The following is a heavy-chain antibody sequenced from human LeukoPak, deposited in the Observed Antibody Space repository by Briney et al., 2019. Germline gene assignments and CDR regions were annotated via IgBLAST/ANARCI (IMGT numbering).Heavy chain of an antibody. D-gene: IGHD3-22*01. J-gene: IGHJ5*02. CDR3: ARGGYYYDENWFDP. CDR2: IYHSGST. Sequence: SETLSLTCTVSGYSISSGYYWGWIRQPPGKGLEWIGSIYHSGSTYYNPSLKSRVTISVDTSKNRFSLKLSSVTAADTAVYYCARGGYYYDENWFDPWGQGTLVTVSS. CDR1: GYSISSGYY. V-gene: IGHV4-38-2*02.